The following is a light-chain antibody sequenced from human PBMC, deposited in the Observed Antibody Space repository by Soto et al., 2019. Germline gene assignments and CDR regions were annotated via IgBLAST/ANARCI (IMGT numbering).Light chain of an antibody. CDR3: QQYNNSPFT. V-gene: IGKV3D-15*01. Sequence: EIVMTQSPATLSVSPGERATLSCRASQSVSSNLAWYQQKPGQVPRLLIYGTSTRATGIPARFSGSGSGTDFTLTISSLQSEDFAVYYCQQYNNSPFTFRPGTKVDIK. CDR1: QSVSSN. CDR2: GTS. J-gene: IGKJ3*01.